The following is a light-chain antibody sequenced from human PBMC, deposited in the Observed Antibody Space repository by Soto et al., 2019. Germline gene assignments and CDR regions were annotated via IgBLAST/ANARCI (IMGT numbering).Light chain of an antibody. CDR3: FSFTTDWTHV. Sequence: QSVLTQPPSVSLSPGQSITISCTGTSSDVGAYNYVSWFQQHPGKAPTLIISEVSNRPSGVSNRFSGSKSGNAASLTISGLQAEDEADYFCFSFTTDWTHVFGTGTKVTVL. CDR1: SSDVGAYNY. J-gene: IGLJ1*01. V-gene: IGLV2-14*01. CDR2: EVS.